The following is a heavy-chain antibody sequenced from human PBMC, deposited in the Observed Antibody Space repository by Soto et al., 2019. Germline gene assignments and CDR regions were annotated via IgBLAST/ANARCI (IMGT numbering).Heavy chain of an antibody. J-gene: IGHJ6*02. D-gene: IGHD3-10*01. Sequence: GSLRLSCAASGFTFRDYDMSWIRQAPGKGLEWVSYISSSGSTIYYADSVKGRFTISRDNAENSLYLQMNSLRVEDTAMYYCAREGNNYGMDVWGQGTTVTVSS. CDR1: GFTFRDYD. CDR3: AREGNNYGMDV. V-gene: IGHV3-11*01. CDR2: ISSSGSTI.